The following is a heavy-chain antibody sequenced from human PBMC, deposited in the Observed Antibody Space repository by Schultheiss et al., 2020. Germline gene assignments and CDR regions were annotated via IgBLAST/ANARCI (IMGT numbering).Heavy chain of an antibody. CDR1: GFTVSSNY. J-gene: IGHJ4*02. CDR3: ARHHDY. Sequence: GGSLRLSCAASGFTVSSNYMSWVRQAPGKGLEWISAISGSGVSAYFADSVKGRFTISRDNSQNVLYLHMNSLRAEDTAVYYCARHHDYWGQGTLVTVSS. V-gene: IGHV3-23*01. CDR2: ISGSGVSA.